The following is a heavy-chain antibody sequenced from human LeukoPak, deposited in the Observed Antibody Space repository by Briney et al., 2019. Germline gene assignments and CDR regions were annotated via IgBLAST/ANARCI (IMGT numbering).Heavy chain of an antibody. CDR2: MNPNSGNT. Sequence: EASVKVSCKASGYTFTSYDINWVRQATGQGLEWMGWMNPNSGNTGYAQKFQGRVTMTTDTSTSTAYMELRSLRSDDTAVYYCARDLVDTAMLPEDYWGQGTLVTVSS. CDR1: GYTFTSYD. D-gene: IGHD5-18*01. CDR3: ARDLVDTAMLPEDY. J-gene: IGHJ4*02. V-gene: IGHV1-8*01.